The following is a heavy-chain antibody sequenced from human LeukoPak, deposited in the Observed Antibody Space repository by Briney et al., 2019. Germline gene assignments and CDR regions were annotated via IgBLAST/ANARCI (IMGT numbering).Heavy chain of an antibody. Sequence: GGSLSLSCAASGFTFSRHYMSWDRQAPGKGLEWCSTLTGSGVGTYYADSVKGRFTISRDNSKNTLLLQMHNLRVDDTAIYYCATPPLTSGTSGWGQGTLVSVSS. CDR1: GFTFSRHY. CDR3: ATPPLTSGTSG. V-gene: IGHV3-23*01. J-gene: IGHJ4*02. CDR2: LTGSGVGT. D-gene: IGHD1-14*01.